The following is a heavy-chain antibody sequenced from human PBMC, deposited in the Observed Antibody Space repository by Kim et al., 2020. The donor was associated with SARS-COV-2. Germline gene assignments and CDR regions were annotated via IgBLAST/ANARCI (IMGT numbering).Heavy chain of an antibody. V-gene: IGHV4-39*07. J-gene: IGHJ4*02. CDR3: ASVFDC. CDR2: YSSEST. Sequence: YSSESTYYTPSLKSRVTISVDTSKNQFSLKLSSVTAADTAVYYCASVFDCWGQGTLITVSS.